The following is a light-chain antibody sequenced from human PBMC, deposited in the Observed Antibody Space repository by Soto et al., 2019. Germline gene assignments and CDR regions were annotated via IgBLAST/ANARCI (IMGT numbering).Light chain of an antibody. J-gene: IGKJ2*01. Sequence: EIVLTQSPATLSLSPGERAALSCGASQSVNNNFFAWYQQIPGQAPRLLIYGASSRASGIPARFSGSGSGTDFTLTISRLEPEDFAVYYYQQYGDSPYTFGQGTKLQIK. V-gene: IGKV3-20*01. CDR2: GAS. CDR3: QQYGDSPYT. CDR1: QSVNNNF.